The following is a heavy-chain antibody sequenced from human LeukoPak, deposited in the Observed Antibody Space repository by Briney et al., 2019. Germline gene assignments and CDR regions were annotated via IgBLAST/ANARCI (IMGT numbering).Heavy chain of an antibody. CDR1: GDSVSSKSAA. Sequence: SQTLSLTCAISGDSVSSKSAAWNWIRQSPSRGLEWLGRTYYRSKWYNDYAVSVKSRITINPDTSKNQFSLQLNSVTAADTAVYYCARETSQKGAHYMDVWGKGTTVTISS. CDR2: TYYRSKWYN. V-gene: IGHV6-1*01. J-gene: IGHJ6*03. D-gene: IGHD3-16*01. CDR3: ARETSQKGAHYMDV.